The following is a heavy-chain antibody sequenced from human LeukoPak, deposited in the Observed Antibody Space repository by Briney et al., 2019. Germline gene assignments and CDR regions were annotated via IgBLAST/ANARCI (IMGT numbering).Heavy chain of an antibody. CDR3: ARVRGGDTDPLFDY. D-gene: IGHD2-21*01. CDR2: IYYSGST. V-gene: IGHV4-59*01. Sequence: SETLSLTCTVSGGSISSYYWSWIRQPPGKGLEWIGYIYYSGSTNYNPSLKSRVTISVDTSKNQFSLKLSSVTAADTAVYYCARVRGGDTDPLFDYWGQGTLVTVSS. CDR1: GGSISSYY. J-gene: IGHJ4*02.